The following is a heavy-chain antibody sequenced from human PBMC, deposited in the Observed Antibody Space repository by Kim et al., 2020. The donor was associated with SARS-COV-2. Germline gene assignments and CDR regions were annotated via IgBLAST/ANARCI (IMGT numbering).Heavy chain of an antibody. J-gene: IGHJ6*02. D-gene: IGHD6-13*01. V-gene: IGHV4-34*01. Sequence: PSLQSRVTISVDTSKNQFSLKLSSVTAADTAVYYCARGWGSSWYDYGMDVWGQGTTVTVSS. CDR3: ARGWGSSWYDYGMDV.